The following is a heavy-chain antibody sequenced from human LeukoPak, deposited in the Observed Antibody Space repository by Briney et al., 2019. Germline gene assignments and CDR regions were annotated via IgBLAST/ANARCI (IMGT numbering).Heavy chain of an antibody. V-gene: IGHV4-34*01. Sequence: SETLSLTCAVYGGSFSGYYWSWIRQPPGKGLEWIGEINHSGSTNYNPSLKSRVTISVDTSKNQFSLKLSSVTAADTAVYYCARRTRRLAVAGRVWFDNWGQGTLVTVSS. CDR2: INHSGST. CDR1: GGSFSGYY. D-gene: IGHD6-19*01. J-gene: IGHJ5*02. CDR3: ARRTRRLAVAGRVWFDN.